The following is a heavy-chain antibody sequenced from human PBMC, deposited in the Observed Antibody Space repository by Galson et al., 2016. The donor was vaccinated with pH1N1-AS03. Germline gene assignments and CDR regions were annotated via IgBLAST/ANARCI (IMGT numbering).Heavy chain of an antibody. Sequence: SVKVSCKASGGTFSSSAIGWLRQAPGQGLEWMGGILPGLGSATYAQNLQGRVTITADESTTTAYMELRSLRSDDTAVYYCARPASDSSVYSVFDFCGQGTLVTVSS. CDR3: ARPASDSSVYSVFDF. CDR2: ILPGLGSA. D-gene: IGHD3-22*01. CDR1: GGTFSSSA. J-gene: IGHJ4*02. V-gene: IGHV1-69*13.